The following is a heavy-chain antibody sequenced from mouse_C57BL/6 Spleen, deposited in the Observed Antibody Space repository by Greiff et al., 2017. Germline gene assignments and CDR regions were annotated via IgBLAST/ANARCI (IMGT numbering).Heavy chain of an antibody. D-gene: IGHD2-1*01. CDR2: IDPSDSYT. J-gene: IGHJ4*01. CDR1: GYTFTSYW. CDR3: ARRGNYVAMDY. V-gene: IGHV1-69*01. Sequence: QVQLQQSGAELVMPGASVKLSCKASGYTFTSYWMHWVKQRPGQGLEWIGEIDPSDSYTNYNQKFKGKSTLTVDKSSSTAYMQLSSLTSEDSAVYYCARRGNYVAMDYWGQGTSVTVSS.